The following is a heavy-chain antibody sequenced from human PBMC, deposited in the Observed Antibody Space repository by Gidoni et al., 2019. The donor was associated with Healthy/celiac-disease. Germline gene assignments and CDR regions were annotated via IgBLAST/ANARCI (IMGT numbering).Heavy chain of an antibody. D-gene: IGHD5-18*01. V-gene: IGHV2-70*01. CDR2: IDWDDDK. CDR3: ARISSGYSYGLWYDY. Sequence: QVTLRESGPALVKPTQTLTLTCTFSGFSLSTSGMCVSWIRQPPGKALEWLALIDWDDDKYYSTSLKTRLTISKDTSKNQVVLTMTNMDPVDTATYYCARISSGYSYGLWYDYWGQGTLVTVSS. J-gene: IGHJ4*02. CDR1: GFSLSTSGMC.